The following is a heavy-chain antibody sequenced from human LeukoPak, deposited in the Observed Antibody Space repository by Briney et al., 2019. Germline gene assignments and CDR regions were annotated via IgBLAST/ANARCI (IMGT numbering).Heavy chain of an antibody. V-gene: IGHV4-34*01. Sequence: PSETLSLTCAVYGGSFSGYYWSWIRQPPGKGLEWIGEINHSGSTNYNPSLKSRVTISVDTSKNQFSLKLSSVTAADTAMYYCARGRPFNDYWGQGTLVTVSS. CDR1: GGSFSGYY. CDR3: ARGRPFNDY. CDR2: INHSGST. J-gene: IGHJ4*02. D-gene: IGHD2/OR15-2a*01.